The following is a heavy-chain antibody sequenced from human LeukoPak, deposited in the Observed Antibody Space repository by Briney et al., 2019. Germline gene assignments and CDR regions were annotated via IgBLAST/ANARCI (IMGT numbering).Heavy chain of an antibody. CDR3: VRADDGFDR. V-gene: IGHV3-53*01. CDR2: IYSSSET. CDR1: GFIVSKHH. J-gene: IGHJ4*02. Sequence: PGGPLRLSCAASGFIVSKHHMSWIRQAPGKGLEWVSLIYSSSETHHADSVKGRFTISRDTSKNTVHLQMNNLRAEDTALYYCVRADDGFDRWGQGALVTVSS.